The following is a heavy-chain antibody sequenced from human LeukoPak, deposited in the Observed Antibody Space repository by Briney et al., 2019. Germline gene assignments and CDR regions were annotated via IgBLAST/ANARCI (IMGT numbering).Heavy chain of an antibody. CDR2: TYYRSKWSN. D-gene: IGHD6-6*01. J-gene: IGHJ6*03. Sequence: SQTLSLTCAISGDSVSTNSAAWNWIRQSPSRGLEWLGRTYYRSKWSNDYASSVKSRITFNPDTSKNQFSLQLSSVTPEDTAVYYCARGRWDSGSSPSHYYYYMDVWGKGTTVTVSS. CDR1: GDSVSTNSAA. CDR3: ARGRWDSGSSPSHYYYYMDV. V-gene: IGHV6-1*01.